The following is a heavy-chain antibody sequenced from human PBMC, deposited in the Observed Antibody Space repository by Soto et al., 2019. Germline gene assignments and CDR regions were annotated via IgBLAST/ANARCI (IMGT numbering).Heavy chain of an antibody. V-gene: IGHV3-30*18. J-gene: IGHJ3*02. CDR1: GFMFSGFG. D-gene: IGHD3-9*01. CDR3: ANPSGYYFGMGSHDEASDM. Sequence: QVQLVESGGGVVQPGRSLRLSCAASGFMFSGFGMHWVRQAPGKGLHWVAGISKDGSKKYYEDSVKGRFTISRDNSKKTLYLQMNSLRAEDTAVYYCANPSGYYFGMGSHDEASDMWGQGTAVTVFS. CDR2: ISKDGSKK.